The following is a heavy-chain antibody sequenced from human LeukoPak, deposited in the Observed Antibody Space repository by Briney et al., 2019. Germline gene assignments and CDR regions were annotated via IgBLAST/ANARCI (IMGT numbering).Heavy chain of an antibody. J-gene: IGHJ6*02. CDR1: GGSISSGGYS. V-gene: IGHV4-30-2*01. CDR2: IYHSGST. Sequence: SETLSLTCAVSGGSISSGGYSWSWIRQPPGKGLEWIGYIYHSGSTYYNPSLKSRVTISVDRSKNQFSLKLSSVTAADTAVYYCARGNILTGYYTPYGMGVWGQGTTVTVSS. D-gene: IGHD3-9*01. CDR3: ARGNILTGYYTPYGMGV.